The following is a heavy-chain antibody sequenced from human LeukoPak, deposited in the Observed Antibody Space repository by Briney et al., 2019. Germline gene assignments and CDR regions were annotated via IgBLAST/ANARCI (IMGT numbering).Heavy chain of an antibody. J-gene: IGHJ4*02. CDR2: IKHDGSEE. CDR1: GFTFPSYY. CDR3: ARDEGGFSD. Sequence: GGSLRLSCATSGFTFPSYYISWVGQAPGKCLEWVANIKHDGSEEFYVDSVKGRFAISRDNAKNSLYLQMNSLRAEDTAVYYCARDEGGFSDWGQGTLVTVSS. V-gene: IGHV3-7*03.